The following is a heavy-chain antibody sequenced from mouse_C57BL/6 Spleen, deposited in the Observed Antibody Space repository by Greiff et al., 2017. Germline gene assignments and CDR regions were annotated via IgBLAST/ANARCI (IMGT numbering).Heavy chain of an antibody. V-gene: IGHV3-1*01. CDR3: ARAYYSNYCDY. CDR1: GYSITSGYD. J-gene: IGHJ2*01. CDR2: ISYSGST. Sequence: ESGPGMVKPSQSLSLTCTVTGYSITSGYDWHWIRHFPGNKLEWMGYISYSGSTNYNPSLKSRNSITHDTSKNHFFLKLNSVTTEDTATDYCARAYYSNYCDYWGQGTTLTVSS. D-gene: IGHD2-5*01.